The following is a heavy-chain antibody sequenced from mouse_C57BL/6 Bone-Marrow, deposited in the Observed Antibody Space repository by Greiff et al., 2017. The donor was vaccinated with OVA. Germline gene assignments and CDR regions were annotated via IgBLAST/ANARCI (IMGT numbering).Heavy chain of an antibody. D-gene: IGHD2-4*01. Sequence: QVQLKESGAELARPGASVKMSCKASGYTFTSYTMHWVKQRPGQGLEWIGYINPSSGYTKYNQKFKDKATLTADKSSSTAYMQLSSLTSEDSAVYYCARGGLGDAMDYWGQGTSVTVSS. CDR1: GYTFTSYT. CDR3: ARGGLGDAMDY. CDR2: INPSSGYT. V-gene: IGHV1-4*01. J-gene: IGHJ4*01.